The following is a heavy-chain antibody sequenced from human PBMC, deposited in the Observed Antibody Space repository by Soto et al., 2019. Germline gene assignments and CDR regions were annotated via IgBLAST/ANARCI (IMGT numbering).Heavy chain of an antibody. V-gene: IGHV1-18*01. CDR3: ARGPTDYYDNSGDYFLDY. D-gene: IGHD3-22*01. CDR2: ISTYNGNT. Sequence: QVQLVQSGAEVKKPGASVKVSCKASGYTFTTYGMSWVRQAPGKGLDWMGWISTYNGNTKYAERLQGRVTMTKDTTTSTAYMELRSLRSDDTAVYYCARGPTDYYDNSGDYFLDYWGQGTLVTGSS. J-gene: IGHJ4*02. CDR1: GYTFTTYG.